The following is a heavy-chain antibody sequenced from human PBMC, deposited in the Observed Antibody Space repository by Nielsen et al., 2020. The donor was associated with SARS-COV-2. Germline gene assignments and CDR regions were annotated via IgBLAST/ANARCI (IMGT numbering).Heavy chain of an antibody. Sequence: GGSLRLSCAGSGFTFSSFWMSWVRQASGKGLEWVAKINQEGSEKYYVGSVKGRFTVSRDNAKNSLYLQMNSLRAEDTAIYFCTRVRVGDFYGSDYWGQGTRVTVSS. CDR1: GFTFSSFW. J-gene: IGHJ4*02. D-gene: IGHD3-10*01. CDR2: INQEGSEK. V-gene: IGHV3-7*03. CDR3: TRVRVGDFYGSDY.